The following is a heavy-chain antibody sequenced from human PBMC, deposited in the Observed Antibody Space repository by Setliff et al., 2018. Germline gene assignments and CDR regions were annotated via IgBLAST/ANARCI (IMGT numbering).Heavy chain of an antibody. CDR3: AREGVDSRSSTDYRYYMDV. CDR2: ISAYNDNT. V-gene: IGHV1-18*04. D-gene: IGHD3-22*01. J-gene: IGHJ6*03. CDR1: GYPLTAYY. Sequence: GASVKVSCKASGYPLTAYYIHWVRQAPGQGLEWMGWISAYNDNTNYAQKVQGRVTMTTDTSTSTAYMELRSLTSDDTAVYYCAREGVDSRSSTDYRYYMDVWGKGTTVTVSS.